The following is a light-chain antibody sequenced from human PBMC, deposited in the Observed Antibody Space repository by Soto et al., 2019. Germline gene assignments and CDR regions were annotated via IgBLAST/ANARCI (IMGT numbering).Light chain of an antibody. CDR2: KAS. CDR3: QQYNSYWT. Sequence: DIQMTQSPSTLSASVGDRVTITCRASQSISSWLAWYQQKAGKAPKLLIYKASSLESGVPSRFSGSGFGTEFTLTISSRQPDDFATYYCQQYNSYWTFGQGTKVEIK. V-gene: IGKV1-5*03. CDR1: QSISSW. J-gene: IGKJ1*01.